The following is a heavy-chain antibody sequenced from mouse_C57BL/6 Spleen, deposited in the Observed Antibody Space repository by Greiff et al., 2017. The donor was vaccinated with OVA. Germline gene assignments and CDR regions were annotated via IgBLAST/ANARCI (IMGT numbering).Heavy chain of an antibody. CDR2: IYPRSGNT. V-gene: IGHV1-81*01. J-gene: IGHJ4*01. CDR3: ARDPLLLRLYAMDY. Sequence: VQLQQSGAELARPGASVKLSCKASGYTFTSYGISWVKQRTGQGLEWIGEIYPRSGNTYYNEKFKGKATLTADKSSSTAYMELRSLTSEDSAVYFCARDPLLLRLYAMDYWGQGTSVTVSS. D-gene: IGHD1-1*01. CDR1: GYTFTSYG.